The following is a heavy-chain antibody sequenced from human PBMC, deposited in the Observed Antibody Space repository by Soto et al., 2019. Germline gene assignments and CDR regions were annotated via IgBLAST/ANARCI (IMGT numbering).Heavy chain of an antibody. Sequence: QVPLEESGGGVVQPGTSLRLSCVASGFTFSSYGTHWVRQAPGKGLEWVAVIPNTENKKYYADSVHGRFTISTDNSHNTLFLATDSLMSEATAVYYSASTAGGRVRGAFDIYGQGTMVNV. CDR1: GFTFSSYG. V-gene: IGHV3-30-3*01. CDR2: IPNTENKK. J-gene: IGHJ3*02. D-gene: IGHD6-13*01. CDR3: ASTAGGRVRGAFDI.